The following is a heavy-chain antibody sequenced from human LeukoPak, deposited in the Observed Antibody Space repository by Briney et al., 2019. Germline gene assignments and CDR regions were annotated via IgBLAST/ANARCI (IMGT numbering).Heavy chain of an antibody. CDR3: ARDPTTVTKGLDI. Sequence: SETLSLTCTVSGGSFSSHYWSWIRQPPGKGLEWIGYISYIGSTNYNPSLKSRVPISVDTSKNQFSLKLSSVTAADTAVYYCARDPTTVTKGLDIWGQGTMVTVSS. J-gene: IGHJ3*02. CDR1: GGSFSSHY. V-gene: IGHV4-59*11. D-gene: IGHD4-17*01. CDR2: ISYIGST.